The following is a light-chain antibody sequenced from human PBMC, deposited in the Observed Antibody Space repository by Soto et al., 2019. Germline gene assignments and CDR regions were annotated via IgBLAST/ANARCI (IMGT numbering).Light chain of an antibody. V-gene: IGKV1-39*01. CDR3: QQSYSTPRIT. Sequence: DIQMTQSPSSLSASVGDRVTITCRASQSISSYLNWYQQKPGKAPKLLIYAASSLQSGVPSRFCGSGSGTDFTLTISSLQPEDFATYYCQQSYSTPRITFGQGTKVEIK. CDR2: AAS. J-gene: IGKJ1*01. CDR1: QSISSY.